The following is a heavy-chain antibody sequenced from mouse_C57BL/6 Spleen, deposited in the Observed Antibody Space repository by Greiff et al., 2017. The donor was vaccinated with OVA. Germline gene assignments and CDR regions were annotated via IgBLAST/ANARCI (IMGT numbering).Heavy chain of an antibody. Sequence: QVQLKQPGAELVKPGASVKLSCKASGYTFTSYWMHWVKQRPGRGLEWIGRIDPNSGGTKYNEKFKSKATLTVDKPSSTAYMQLSSLTSEDSAVYYGARREGYDNYPYYYAMDYWGQGTSVTVSS. J-gene: IGHJ4*01. V-gene: IGHV1-72*01. D-gene: IGHD2-1*01. CDR2: IDPNSGGT. CDR3: ARREGYDNYPYYYAMDY. CDR1: GYTFTSYW.